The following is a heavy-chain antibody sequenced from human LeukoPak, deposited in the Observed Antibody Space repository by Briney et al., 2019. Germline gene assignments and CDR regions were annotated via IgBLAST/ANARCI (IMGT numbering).Heavy chain of an antibody. CDR1: GYTFTSYY. CDR2: INPSGGST. D-gene: IGHD3-10*01. Sequence: ASVKVSCKASGYTFTSYYMHWVRQAPGQGLEWTGIINPSGGSTSYAQKFQGRVTMTRDTSTSTVYMELSSLRSEDTAVYYCARDSIYYGSGRQPSGQGQFDYWGQGTLVTVSS. CDR3: ARDSIYYGSGRQPSGQGQFDY. V-gene: IGHV1-46*01. J-gene: IGHJ4*02.